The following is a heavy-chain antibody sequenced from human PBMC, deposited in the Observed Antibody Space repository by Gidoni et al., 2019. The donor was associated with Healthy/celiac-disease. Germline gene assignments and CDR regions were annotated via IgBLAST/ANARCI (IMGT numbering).Heavy chain of an antibody. D-gene: IGHD3-16*02. Sequence: QVQLQQWGAGLLKPSETLALTCAVYGGSFSGYYWSWIRQPPGKGLEWIGEINHSGSTNYTPSLTSRVTISVDTSKNQFALKLSSVSAADTAVYYCATTGGSYRYAFDYWGQGTLVTVSS. CDR1: GGSFSGYY. V-gene: IGHV4-34*01. CDR3: ATTGGSYRYAFDY. CDR2: INHSGST. J-gene: IGHJ4*02.